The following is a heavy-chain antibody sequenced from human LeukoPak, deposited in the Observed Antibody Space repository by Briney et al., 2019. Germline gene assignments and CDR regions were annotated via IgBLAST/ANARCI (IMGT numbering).Heavy chain of an antibody. CDR1: GYTFTTYD. J-gene: IGHJ4*02. Sequence: ASVKVSCKASGYTFTTYDINWVRQATGRGLEWMGWMNPNSGYTGYAQKFQGRVTITRDTSISTAYMELSSLRSEDTAVYYCARVAGSIDYWGQGTLVTVSS. CDR3: ARVAGSIDY. CDR2: MNPNSGYT. D-gene: IGHD6-19*01. V-gene: IGHV1-8*03.